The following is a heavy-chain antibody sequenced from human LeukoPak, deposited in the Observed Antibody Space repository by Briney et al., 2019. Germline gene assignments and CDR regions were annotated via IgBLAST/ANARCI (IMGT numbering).Heavy chain of an antibody. D-gene: IGHD6-13*01. Sequence: GGSLRLSCAASGFTFSSYAMSWVRQAPGKGLEWVSAISGSGGSTYYADSVKGRFTISRDNSKNTLYLQMNSLRAEDTAVYYCAKDSNERIAAAGTLDYWGQGTLVTVSS. CDR1: GFTFSSYA. V-gene: IGHV3-23*01. CDR3: AKDSNERIAAAGTLDY. J-gene: IGHJ4*02. CDR2: ISGSGGST.